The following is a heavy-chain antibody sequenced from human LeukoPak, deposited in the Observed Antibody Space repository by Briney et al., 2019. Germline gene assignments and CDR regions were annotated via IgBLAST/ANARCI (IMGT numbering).Heavy chain of an antibody. CDR3: ARDLGTISGVAVGDY. CDR2: ISSDGSTK. CDR1: GFIFSTYD. D-gene: IGHD3-3*01. J-gene: IGHJ4*02. V-gene: IGHV3-30-3*01. Sequence: GGSLRLSCAASGFIFSTYDIHWVRQAPGKGLEWVAVISSDGSTKYYADSVKGRFTVSRDNSKNTLYVQMSSLRAEDTALYYCARDLGTISGVAVGDYWGQGTLVTVSS.